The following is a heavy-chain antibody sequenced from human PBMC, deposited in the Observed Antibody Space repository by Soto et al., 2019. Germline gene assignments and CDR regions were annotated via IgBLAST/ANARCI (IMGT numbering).Heavy chain of an antibody. CDR1: GFTFSSYG. Sequence: QVQLVESGGGVVQPGRSLRLSCAASGFTFSSYGMNWVRQAPGKGLEWVAIIWYDGSNKYYADSVKGRFTISRDNSKNTLYLQINSLRAEDTAVYYCARDHHDSSGYYSYYFDYWGQGTLVTVSS. J-gene: IGHJ4*02. CDR3: ARDHHDSSGYYSYYFDY. D-gene: IGHD3-22*01. V-gene: IGHV3-33*01. CDR2: IWYDGSNK.